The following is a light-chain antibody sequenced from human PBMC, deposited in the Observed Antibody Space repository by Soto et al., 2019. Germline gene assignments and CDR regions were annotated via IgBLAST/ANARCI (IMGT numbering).Light chain of an antibody. CDR3: QQYTSYSWT. Sequence: DLPMTQSPSTLSASVGDRVTITCRASQSINSWLAWYQQKPGKAPQILIYDASTLKSGVPSRFSASGSGTEFTLIISSLQPDDFATYYCQQYTSYSWTFGQGTKVEI. CDR2: DAS. CDR1: QSINSW. J-gene: IGKJ1*01. V-gene: IGKV1-5*01.